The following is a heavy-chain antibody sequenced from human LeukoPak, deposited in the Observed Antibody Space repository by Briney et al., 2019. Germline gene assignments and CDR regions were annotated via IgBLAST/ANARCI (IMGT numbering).Heavy chain of an antibody. Sequence: GASVKVSCKASGYTFTDYYMHWVQQAPGKGLEWMGRVDPEDGETIYAEKFQGRVTITADTSTDTAYMELSSLRSEDTAVYYCATPRDYDFWSGYRNWGQGTLVTVSS. D-gene: IGHD3-3*01. CDR2: VDPEDGET. J-gene: IGHJ4*02. CDR1: GYTFTDYY. V-gene: IGHV1-69-2*01. CDR3: ATPRDYDFWSGYRN.